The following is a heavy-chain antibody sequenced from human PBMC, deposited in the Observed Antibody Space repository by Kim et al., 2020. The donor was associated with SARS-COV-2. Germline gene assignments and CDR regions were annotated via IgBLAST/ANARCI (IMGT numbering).Heavy chain of an antibody. J-gene: IGHJ4*02. D-gene: IGHD2-15*01. Sequence: SNNDYADSVKGRFTISRDNSKNTLYLQMNSLGAEDTAVYYCAREDMVAPAYWGQGTLVTVSS. CDR3: AREDMVAPAY. V-gene: IGHV3-33*01. CDR2: SNN.